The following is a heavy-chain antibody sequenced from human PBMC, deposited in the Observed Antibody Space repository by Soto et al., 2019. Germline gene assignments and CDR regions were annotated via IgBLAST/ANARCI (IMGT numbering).Heavy chain of an antibody. J-gene: IGHJ5*02. CDR1: GGSISSGGYS. CDR2: SYHSGST. CDR3: ARVPGP. Sequence: QLQLQESGSGLVKPLQTLSLTCAVSGGSISSGGYSWRWIRQPPGKGLEWIGYSYHSGSTYYNPSLKSRVTISVDRSKNQFSLKLSSVTAADTAVYYCARVPGPWGQGTLVTVSS. V-gene: IGHV4-30-2*01.